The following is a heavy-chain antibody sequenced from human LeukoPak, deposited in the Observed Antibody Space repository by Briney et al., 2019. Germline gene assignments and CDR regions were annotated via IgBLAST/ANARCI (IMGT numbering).Heavy chain of an antibody. CDR3: ARGLWDYYFDY. Sequence: GGSLRLSCAASGFNVTNNYMNWVRQAPGKGLEWVAVIYSGARRNYADFVKGRFTISRDKSKNTVYLDMDSLRVEDTAVYYCARGLWDYYFDYWGQGTLVTVSS. CDR1: GFNVTNNY. D-gene: IGHD4/OR15-4a*01. V-gene: IGHV3-66*01. CDR2: IYSGARR. J-gene: IGHJ4*02.